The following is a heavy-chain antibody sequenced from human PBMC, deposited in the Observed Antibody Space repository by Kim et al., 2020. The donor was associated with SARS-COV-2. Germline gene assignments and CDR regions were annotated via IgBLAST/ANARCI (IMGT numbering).Heavy chain of an antibody. V-gene: IGHV4-31*02. D-gene: IGHD2-15*01. CDR3: ARIPRYCSGGSCYSGFDY. J-gene: IGHJ4*02. Sequence: KSRVTISVDTTKNQFSLKLSSVTAADTAVYYCARIPRYCSGGSCYSGFDYWGQGTLVTVSS.